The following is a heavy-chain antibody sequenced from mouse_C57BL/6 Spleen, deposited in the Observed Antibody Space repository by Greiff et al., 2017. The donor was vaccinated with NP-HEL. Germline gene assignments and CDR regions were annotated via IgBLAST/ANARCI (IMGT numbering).Heavy chain of an antibody. CDR1: GYSFTSYY. D-gene: IGHD4-1*01. V-gene: IGHV1-66*01. J-gene: IGHJ3*01. CDR2: IYPGSGNT. Sequence: QVQLKQSGPELVKPGASVKISCKASGYSFTSYYIHWVKQRPGQGLEWIGWIYPGSGNTKYNEKFKGKATLTADTSSSTAYMQLSSLTSEDSAVYYCARSDGTRGAWFAYWGQGTLVTVSA. CDR3: ARSDGTRGAWFAY.